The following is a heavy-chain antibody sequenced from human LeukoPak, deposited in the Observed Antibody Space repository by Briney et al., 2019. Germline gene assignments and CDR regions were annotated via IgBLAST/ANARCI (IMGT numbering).Heavy chain of an antibody. CDR1: GFTFSSYA. D-gene: IGHD6-13*01. CDR2: ISGSGGST. V-gene: IGHV3-23*01. Sequence: GGSPSLSCAASGFTFSSYAMSWVRQAPGKGLEWVSAISGSGGSTYYADSVKGRFTISRDNSKNTLYLQMNSLRAEDTAVYYCAKSESVSSWPYPYNWFDPWGQGTLVTVSS. CDR3: AKSESVSSWPYPYNWFDP. J-gene: IGHJ5*02.